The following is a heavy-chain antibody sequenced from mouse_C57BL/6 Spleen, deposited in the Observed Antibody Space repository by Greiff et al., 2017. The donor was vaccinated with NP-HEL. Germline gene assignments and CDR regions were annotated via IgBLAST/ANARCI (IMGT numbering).Heavy chain of an antibody. J-gene: IGHJ3*01. CDR1: GYTFTSYW. V-gene: IGHV1-50*01. CDR2: IDPSDSYT. Sequence: QVQLQQPGAELVKPGASVKLSCKASGYTFTSYWMQWVKQRPGQGLEWIGEIDPSDSYTNYNQKFKGKATLTVDTSSSTADMQLSSLTSEDSAVYYCARSLYYFPFAYWGQGTLVTVSA. D-gene: IGHD1-1*01. CDR3: ARSLYYFPFAY.